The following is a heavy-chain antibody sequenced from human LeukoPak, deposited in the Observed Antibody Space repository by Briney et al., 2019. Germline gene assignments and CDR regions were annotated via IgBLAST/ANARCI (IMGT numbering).Heavy chain of an antibody. CDR1: GFTLSSYW. CDR2: IKQDGSAK. Sequence: GGSLRLSCAASGFTLSSYWMSWVRQAPGKGLEWVANIKQDGSAKDYVDSVKGRFTISRENAKNSLYLQMNSLRVDDTAIYYCARVYQSTSARAIDYWGQGTLVTVSS. V-gene: IGHV3-7*01. CDR3: ARVYQSTSARAIDY. D-gene: IGHD2-2*01. J-gene: IGHJ4*02.